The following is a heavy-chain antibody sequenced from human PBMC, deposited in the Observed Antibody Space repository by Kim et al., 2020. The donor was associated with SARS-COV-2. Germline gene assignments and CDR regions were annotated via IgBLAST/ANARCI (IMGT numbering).Heavy chain of an antibody. D-gene: IGHD3-3*01. V-gene: IGHV3-7*03. CDR1: GFTFSSYW. CDR3: ARQGEGRLSFCDY. CDR2: MKEDGSEK. J-gene: IGHJ4*02. Sequence: GGSLRLSCAASGFTFSSYWMTWVRQAPGKGLEWVANMKEDGSEKYYVDSVKGRFTISRDNAKNSLYLQMNSLRAEDTAVYYCARQGEGRLSFCDYWGQGVLVTVSS.